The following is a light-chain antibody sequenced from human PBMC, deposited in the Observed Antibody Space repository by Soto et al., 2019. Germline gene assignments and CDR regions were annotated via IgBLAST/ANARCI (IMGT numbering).Light chain of an antibody. CDR3: ATWDDSLSGVV. J-gene: IGLJ2*01. Sequence: QAVVTQPPSASQTPGQRVTISCSGSRSNVGRNSVSWYQHVPGTAPKLLIYSHDQRPSGVPDRISASRSGTAASLAISGLRSEDEADYYCATWDDSLSGVVFGGGTKLTVL. V-gene: IGLV1-44*01. CDR1: RSNVGRNS. CDR2: SHD.